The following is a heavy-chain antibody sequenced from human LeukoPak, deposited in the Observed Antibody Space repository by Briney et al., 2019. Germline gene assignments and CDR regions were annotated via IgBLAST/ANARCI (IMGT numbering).Heavy chain of an antibody. CDR2: IYYSGST. CDR1: GDPVSRHY. CDR3: ASGVENGVFDY. V-gene: IGHV4-59*02. J-gene: IGHJ4*01. D-gene: IGHD2-8*01. Sequence: SETLFLTCSVSGDPVSRHYSTWVRQPPGKGLEWIGYIYYSGSTNYNPSLKSRVTISVDTSKNQFSLKLSSVTAADTAVYYCASGVENGVFDYRGARALCTVSS.